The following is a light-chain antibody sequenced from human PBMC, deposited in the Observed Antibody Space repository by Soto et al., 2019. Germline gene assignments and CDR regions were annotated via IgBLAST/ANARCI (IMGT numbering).Light chain of an antibody. CDR3: QQYNNWPPIT. CDR2: KAS. V-gene: IGKV1-5*03. Sequence: DIQMTQSPSTLSASVGDTVTVTCRASQSVSGWLAWYQQKPGEAPKLLIYKASTLKSGVPSRFSGSGSGTEFTLTISSLQSEDFAVYFCQQYNNWPPITFGQGTRLEIK. CDR1: QSVSGW. J-gene: IGKJ5*01.